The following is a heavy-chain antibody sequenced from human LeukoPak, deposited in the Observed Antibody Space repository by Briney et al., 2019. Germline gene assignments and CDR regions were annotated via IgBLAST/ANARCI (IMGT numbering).Heavy chain of an antibody. V-gene: IGHV3-23*01. Sequence: PGGSLRLSCAASGFTFSSYAMSWVRQAPGKGLEWVSAISGSGGSTYYADSVKGRFTISRDNSKNTLYLQMNSLRAEDTAVYYCAKNLLIMVESPGGYWGQGTLVTVSS. CDR1: GFTFSSYA. CDR2: ISGSGGST. J-gene: IGHJ4*02. D-gene: IGHD2-21*01. CDR3: AKNLLIMVESPGGY.